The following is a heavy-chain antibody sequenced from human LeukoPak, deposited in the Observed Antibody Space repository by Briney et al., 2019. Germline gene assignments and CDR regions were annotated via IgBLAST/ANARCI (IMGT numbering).Heavy chain of an antibody. CDR3: ARARDHMITFGGVIAD. CDR2: IYYSGST. Sequence: SETLSLTCTVFGGSISSGVYYWSWIRQHPGKGLEWIGYIYYSGSTYYNPSLKSRVTISVDTSKNQFSLKLSSVTAADTAVYYCARARDHMITFGGVIADWGQGTLVTVSS. D-gene: IGHD3-16*02. CDR1: GGSISSGVYY. V-gene: IGHV4-31*03. J-gene: IGHJ4*02.